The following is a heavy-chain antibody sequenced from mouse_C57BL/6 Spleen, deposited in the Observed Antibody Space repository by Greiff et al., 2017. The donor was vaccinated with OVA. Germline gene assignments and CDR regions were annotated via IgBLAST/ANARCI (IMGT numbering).Heavy chain of an antibody. V-gene: IGHV3-6*01. Sequence: EVQLQESGPGLVKPSQSLSLTCSVTGYSITSGYYWNWIRQFPGNKLEWMGYISYDGSNNYNPSLKNRISITRDTSKNQFFLKLNSVTTEDTATYYCARDEDYDQGYYAMDYWGQGTSVTVSS. CDR1: GYSITSGYY. J-gene: IGHJ4*01. CDR2: ISYDGSN. CDR3: ARDEDYDQGYYAMDY. D-gene: IGHD2-4*01.